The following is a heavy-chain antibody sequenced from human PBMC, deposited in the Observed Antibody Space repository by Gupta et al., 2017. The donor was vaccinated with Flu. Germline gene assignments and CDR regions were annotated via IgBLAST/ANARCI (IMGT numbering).Heavy chain of an antibody. CDR2: ISGGGDNT. D-gene: IGHD2-2*02. Sequence: EVQLLESGGGLVQPGGSLRPSCAASGFTFSSYAMSWVRQAPGKGLEWVSSISGGGDNTYYADSVKGQFTISRDNSKNTLYLEMNSLRAEDTAVYYCAKVPAAIPYWGQGTLVTVSS. CDR3: AKVPAAIPY. J-gene: IGHJ4*02. CDR1: GFTFSSYA. V-gene: IGHV3-23*01.